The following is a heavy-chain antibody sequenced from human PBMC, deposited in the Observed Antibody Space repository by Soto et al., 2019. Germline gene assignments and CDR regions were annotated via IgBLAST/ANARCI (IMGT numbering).Heavy chain of an antibody. J-gene: IGHJ6*02. CDR2: IIPISGTT. CDR3: ARVRCFNGLCHTADYGMDV. CDR1: GDVFRSYG. D-gene: IGHD2-8*01. V-gene: IGHV1-69*13. Sequence: SVKVTCKASGDVFRSYGINWVRQAPGQGLEWMGGIIPISGTTNYAQKFQGRVAITADESTDTVYMELSRLRSEDTAVYFCARVRCFNGLCHTADYGMDVWGQGTTVTVSS.